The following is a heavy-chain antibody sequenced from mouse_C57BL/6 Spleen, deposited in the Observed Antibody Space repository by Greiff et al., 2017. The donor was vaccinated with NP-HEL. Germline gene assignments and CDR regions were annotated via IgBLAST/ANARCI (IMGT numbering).Heavy chain of an antibody. V-gene: IGHV5-4*01. CDR1: GFTFSSYA. D-gene: IGHD2-4*01. Sequence: EVQGVESGGGLVKPGGSLKLSCAASGFTFSSYAMSWVRQTPEKRLEWVATISDGGSYTYYPDNVKGRFTISRDNAKNNLYLQMSHLKSEDTAMYYCARYDYDERAFDYWGQGTTLTVSS. CDR3: ARYDYDERAFDY. CDR2: ISDGGSYT. J-gene: IGHJ2*01.